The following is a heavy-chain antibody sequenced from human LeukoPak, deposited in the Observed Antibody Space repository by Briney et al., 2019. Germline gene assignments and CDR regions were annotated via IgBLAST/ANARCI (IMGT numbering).Heavy chain of an antibody. D-gene: IGHD3-9*01. Sequence: PGRSLRLSCAASGFTFDDYAMHWVRQAPGKGLEWVSGISWNSGSIGYADSVKGRFTISRDNAKNSLYLQMNSLRAEDTAVYYCARDIHYDILTGYHISPPDYWGQGTLVTVSS. J-gene: IGHJ4*02. V-gene: IGHV3-9*01. CDR3: ARDIHYDILTGYHISPPDY. CDR2: ISWNSGSI. CDR1: GFTFDDYA.